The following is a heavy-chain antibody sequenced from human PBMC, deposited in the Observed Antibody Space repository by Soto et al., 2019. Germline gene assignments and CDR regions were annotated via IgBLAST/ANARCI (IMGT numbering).Heavy chain of an antibody. V-gene: IGHV5-51*03. CDR1: GYSFTSYW. D-gene: IGHD3-16*02. CDR3: ASKGCDYVWASYRCLDY. Sequence: GRSLKISCKGSGYSFTSYWIGWVRQMPGKGLEWMGIIYPGDSDTRYSPSFQGQVTISADKSISTAYLQWSSLKASDTAMYYCASKGCDYVWASYRCLDYWGQGTLVTVSS. CDR2: IYPGDSDT. J-gene: IGHJ4*02.